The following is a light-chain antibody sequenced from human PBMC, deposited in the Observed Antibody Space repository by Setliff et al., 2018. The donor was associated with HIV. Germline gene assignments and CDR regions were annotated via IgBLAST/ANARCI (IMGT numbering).Light chain of an antibody. CDR3: LSAHNSSTYRGI. Sequence: SYELKQPPSVSVSPGQTARITCSGDALPRKYSYWFQQKPGQAPVMVIYKDTERPSVIPARFSGSTSGTTVTLTISGVQAEDEADYYCLSAHNSSTYRGIFGGGTKVTVL. V-gene: IGLV3-16*01. CDR1: ALPRKY. CDR2: KDT. J-gene: IGLJ2*01.